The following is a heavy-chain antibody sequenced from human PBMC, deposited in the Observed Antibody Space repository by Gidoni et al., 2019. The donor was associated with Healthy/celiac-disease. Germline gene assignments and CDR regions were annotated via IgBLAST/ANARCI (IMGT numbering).Heavy chain of an antibody. CDR1: GYPFTGYY. Sequence: VQLAQSGAEGQKTGASVKVSCNASGYPFTGYYMHWVRQGPGKGLAWMVWINPNSGGTNYAQKVQGRVAMTRDTAISTAYMVLSRLRSDDTAVYYCARSFGLRATDLDAFDIWGQGTMVTVSS. V-gene: IGHV1-2*02. D-gene: IGHD1-26*01. CDR2: INPNSGGT. CDR3: ARSFGLRATDLDAFDI. J-gene: IGHJ3*02.